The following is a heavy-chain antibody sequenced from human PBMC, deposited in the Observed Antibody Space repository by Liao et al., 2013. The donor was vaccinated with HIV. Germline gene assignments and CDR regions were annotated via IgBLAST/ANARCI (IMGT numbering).Heavy chain of an antibody. J-gene: IGHJ5*02. D-gene: IGHD3-10*01. Sequence: QVQLQQWGAGLLKPSETLSLTCAVYGGSFSTYFWSWIRQPPGKGLEWIGEINHSGSTNYNPSLKSRVTISVDTSKNQFSLKLSSVTAADTAVYYCARGQSTMVRGVMMENSGHWFDPWGQGTLVTVSS. V-gene: IGHV4-34*01. CDR2: INHSGST. CDR3: ARGQSTMVRGVMMENSGHWFDP. CDR1: GGSFSTYF.